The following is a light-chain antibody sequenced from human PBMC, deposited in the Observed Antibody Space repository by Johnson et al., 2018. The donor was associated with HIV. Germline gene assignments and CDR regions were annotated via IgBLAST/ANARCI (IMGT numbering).Light chain of an antibody. CDR1: SSNIGNNY. J-gene: IGLJ1*01. Sequence: QSVLTQPPSVSAAPGQKVTISCSGSSSNIGNNYVSWYQQLPGTAPKLLIYENNKRPPGIPDRFSASKSGTSATLGITGLQTGDAADYYCGTWDSSLRGVFGTGTKVTVL. V-gene: IGLV1-51*02. CDR3: GTWDSSLRGV. CDR2: ENN.